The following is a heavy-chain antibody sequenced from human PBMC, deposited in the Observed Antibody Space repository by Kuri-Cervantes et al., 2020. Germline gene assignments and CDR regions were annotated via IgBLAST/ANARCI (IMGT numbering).Heavy chain of an antibody. Sequence: SETLSLTCTVSGGSISSYYWGWIRQPPGKGLEWIGYIYYSGSTNYNPSLKSLVTISVDTSKNQFSLKLSSVTAADTAVYYCTRTSVYCSGGSCYSEHDYWGQGTLVTVSS. V-gene: IGHV4-59*01. CDR2: IYYSGST. CDR1: GGSISSYY. CDR3: TRTSVYCSGGSCYSEHDY. J-gene: IGHJ4*02. D-gene: IGHD2-15*01.